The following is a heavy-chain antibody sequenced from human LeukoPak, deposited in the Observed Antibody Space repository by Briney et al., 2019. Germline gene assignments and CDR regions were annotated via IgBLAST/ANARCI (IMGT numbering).Heavy chain of an antibody. V-gene: IGHV1-18*01. CDR3: ERARNPLDYKSYMIG. CDR2: ISVHRGNT. CDR1: GYMFTIYD. J-gene: IGHJ6*03. Sequence: AAVKLSCKASGYMFTIYDISWVREAPGQGVGWMGWISVHRGNTKYAQKLQGRVTLNTDTSTSRAYRELRRLRSDDAAVFYWERARNPLDYKSYMIGSGKGTTVSAS.